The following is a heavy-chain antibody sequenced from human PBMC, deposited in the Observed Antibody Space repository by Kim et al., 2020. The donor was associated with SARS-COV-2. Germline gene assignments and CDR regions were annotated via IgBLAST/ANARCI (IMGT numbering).Heavy chain of an antibody. Sequence: SETLSLTCAVYGGSFSGYYWSWIRQPPGKGLEWIGEINHSGSTNYNPSLKSRVTISVDTSKNQFSLKLSSVTAADTAVYYCPRGLYYYGSGSYYGYWGQGTLVTVSS. CDR3: PRGLYYYGSGSYYGY. J-gene: IGHJ4*02. D-gene: IGHD3-10*01. CDR2: INHSGST. CDR1: GGSFSGYY. V-gene: IGHV4-34*01.